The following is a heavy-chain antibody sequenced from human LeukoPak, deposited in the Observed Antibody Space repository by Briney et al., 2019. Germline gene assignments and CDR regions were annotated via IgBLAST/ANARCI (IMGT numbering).Heavy chain of an antibody. CDR1: GFTFSSYA. Sequence: PGGSLRLSCAASGFTFSSYAMSWVRQAPGKGLEWVSTISGSGGSTDYADSVKGRFTISRDNAKNTLYLQMNSLRAEDTAVYYCARDQDKMTTVTSFDYWGQGILVTVSS. CDR3: ARDQDKMTTVTSFDY. J-gene: IGHJ4*02. V-gene: IGHV3-23*01. CDR2: ISGSGGST. D-gene: IGHD4-17*01.